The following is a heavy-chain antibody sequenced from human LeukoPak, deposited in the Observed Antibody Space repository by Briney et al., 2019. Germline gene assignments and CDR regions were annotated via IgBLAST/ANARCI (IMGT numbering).Heavy chain of an antibody. Sequence: TGGSLRLSCVGSGFTFSVYYMSWIRQAPGKGLEWVSYISSGSSYTNYADSVRGRFSISRDNAKNSLYLQMNSLRAEDTAVYYCARGGYYNSRSTDYWGHGTLVTVSS. D-gene: IGHD3-10*01. CDR3: ARGGYYNSRSTDY. V-gene: IGHV3-11*05. J-gene: IGHJ4*01. CDR2: ISSGSSYT. CDR1: GFTFSVYY.